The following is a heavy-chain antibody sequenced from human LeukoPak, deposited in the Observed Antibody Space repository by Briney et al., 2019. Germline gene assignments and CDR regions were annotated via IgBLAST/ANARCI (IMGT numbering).Heavy chain of an antibody. CDR3: ARDKKIAVAGTGKYYYFDY. CDR1: GFTFSSYS. V-gene: IGHV3-21*01. Sequence: GGSLRLSCAASGFTFSSYSMNWVRQAPGKGLEWVSSISSSSSYIYYADSVKGRFNISRDNAKNSLYLQMNSLRAEDTAVYYCARDKKIAVAGTGKYYYFDYWGQGTLVTVSS. J-gene: IGHJ4*02. D-gene: IGHD6-19*01. CDR2: ISSSSSYI.